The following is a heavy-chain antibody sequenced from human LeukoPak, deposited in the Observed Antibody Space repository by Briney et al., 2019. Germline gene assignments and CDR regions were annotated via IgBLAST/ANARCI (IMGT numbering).Heavy chain of an antibody. D-gene: IGHD6-13*01. CDR1: GYTFANYG. V-gene: IGHV1-18*01. CDR3: ARDGAAAGRTFDY. CDR2: ISAYNGNT. Sequence: ASVKVSCKASGYTFANYGISWVRRAPGQGLEWVGWISAYNGNTNSAQKLQGRVTMTTDTSTSTAYMELRSLRSDDTALYYCARDGAAAGRTFDYWGQGTLVTVSS. J-gene: IGHJ4*02.